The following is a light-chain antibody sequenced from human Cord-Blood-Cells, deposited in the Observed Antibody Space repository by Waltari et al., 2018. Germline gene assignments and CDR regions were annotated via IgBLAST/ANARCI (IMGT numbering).Light chain of an antibody. Sequence: DIQLTQSPSFLSAPVGDRVTITCRASQGISSYLAWYQQKPGKAPKLLIYAAATLQSGVPSRFSDSGSGTEFTLTISSLQPEDFATYYCQQLNSYPLTFGGGTKVEIK. J-gene: IGKJ4*01. CDR2: AAA. CDR1: QGISSY. V-gene: IGKV1-9*01. CDR3: QQLNSYPLT.